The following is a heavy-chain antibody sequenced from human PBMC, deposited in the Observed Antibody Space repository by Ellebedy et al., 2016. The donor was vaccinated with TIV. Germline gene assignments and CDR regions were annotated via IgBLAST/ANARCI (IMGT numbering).Heavy chain of an antibody. Sequence: MPSETLSLTCAVYGGSFSGYYWSLIRQPPGKGLEWIGEINHSGSNNYNPSLKSRVTISVDTSKNQFSLKLSSVTAADTAVYYCATTIFGVVIYPYWGQGTLVTVSS. CDR1: GGSFSGYY. CDR2: INHSGSN. J-gene: IGHJ4*02. CDR3: ATTIFGVVIYPY. V-gene: IGHV4-34*01. D-gene: IGHD3-3*01.